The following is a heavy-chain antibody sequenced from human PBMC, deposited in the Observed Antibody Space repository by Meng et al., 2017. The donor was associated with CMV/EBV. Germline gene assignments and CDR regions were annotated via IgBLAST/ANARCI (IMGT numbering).Heavy chain of an antibody. Sequence: GGSLRLSYAASGFTFSSYAMSWVRQAPGKGLEWVSAISGSGGSTYYADSVKGRFTISRDNSKNTLYLQMNSLRAKDTAVYYCAKLVLLWFGESLQRGADHDYWGQGTLVTVSS. CDR2: ISGSGGST. D-gene: IGHD3-10*01. V-gene: IGHV3-23*01. CDR1: GFTFSSYA. CDR3: AKLVLLWFGESLQRGADHDY. J-gene: IGHJ4*02.